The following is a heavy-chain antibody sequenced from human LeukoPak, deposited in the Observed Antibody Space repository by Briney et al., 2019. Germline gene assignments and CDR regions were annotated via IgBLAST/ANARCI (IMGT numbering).Heavy chain of an antibody. CDR2: INHSGST. J-gene: IGHJ4*02. V-gene: IGHV4-34*01. CDR1: GVSFSGYY. Sequence: SETLSLTCAVYGVSFSGYYWSWLRQPPGKGLEWIGEINHSGSTNYNPSLKSRVTISVDTSKNQFSLKLSSVTAADTAVYYCASSHGSGGSCYGYWGQGTLVTVSS. D-gene: IGHD2-15*01. CDR3: ASSHGSGGSCYGY.